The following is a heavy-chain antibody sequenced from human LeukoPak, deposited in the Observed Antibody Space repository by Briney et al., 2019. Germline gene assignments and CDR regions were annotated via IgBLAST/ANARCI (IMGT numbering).Heavy chain of an antibody. CDR3: ARVVAGSGSYDDYYYYMDV. D-gene: IGHD3-10*01. CDR1: GGSFSGYY. V-gene: IGHV4-34*01. J-gene: IGHJ6*03. Sequence: SETLSLTCAVYGGSFSGYYWSWIRQPPGKGLEWIGEINHSGSTNYNPSLKSRVPISVDTSKNQFSLKLSSVTAADTAVYYCARVVAGSGSYDDYYYYMDVWGKGTTVTVSS. CDR2: INHSGST.